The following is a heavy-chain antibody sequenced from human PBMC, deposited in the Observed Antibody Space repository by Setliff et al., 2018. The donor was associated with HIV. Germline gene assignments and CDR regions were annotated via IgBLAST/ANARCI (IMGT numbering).Heavy chain of an antibody. CDR3: ARDTVKATFSDY. CDR1: GGSISSYY. J-gene: IGHJ4*02. D-gene: IGHD4-17*01. Sequence: SETLSLTCTVSGGSISSYYWSWIRQPPGEGLEWIGYSHNNGNTHYNPSLKSRVTMTRDTSIITAYMELSSLTSADTAVYYCARDTVKATFSDYWGQGTLVTVSS. CDR2: SHNNGNT. V-gene: IGHV4-4*08.